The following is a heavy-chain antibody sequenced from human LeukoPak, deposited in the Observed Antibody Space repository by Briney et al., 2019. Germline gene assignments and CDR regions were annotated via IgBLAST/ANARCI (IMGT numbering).Heavy chain of an antibody. D-gene: IGHD6-13*01. V-gene: IGHV1-8*01. CDR1: GYTFTSYD. Sequence: ASVKVSCKASGYTFTSYDINWVRQATGQGLEWMGWMNPNSGNTGYAQKFQGRVTMTRNNSISTAYMELSSLRSEDTAVYYCARDKKTRIAAAGTLIYWGQGTLVTVSS. CDR2: MNPNSGNT. CDR3: ARDKKTRIAAAGTLIY. J-gene: IGHJ4*02.